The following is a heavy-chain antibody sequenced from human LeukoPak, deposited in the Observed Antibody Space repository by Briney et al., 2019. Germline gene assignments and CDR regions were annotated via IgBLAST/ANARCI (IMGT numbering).Heavy chain of an antibody. CDR3: ARDYYDSSGYYHDY. D-gene: IGHD3-22*01. V-gene: IGHV3-53*01. CDR2: IYSGGST. J-gene: IGHJ4*02. Sequence: GGSLRLSCAASGFTFSSYWMSWVRQAPGKGLEWVSVIYSGGSTYYADSVKGRFTISRDNSKNTLYLQMNSLRAEDPALYYCARDYYDSSGYYHDYWGQGTLVTVSS. CDR1: GFTFSSYW.